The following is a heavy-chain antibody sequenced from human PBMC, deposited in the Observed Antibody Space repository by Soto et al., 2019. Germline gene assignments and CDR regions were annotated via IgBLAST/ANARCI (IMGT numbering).Heavy chain of an antibody. CDR3: ARDPYIVVVPAAIPPDYYYGMDV. J-gene: IGHJ6*02. D-gene: IGHD2-2*02. Sequence: HPGGSLRLSCAASGFTFSSYGMHWVRQAPGKGLEWVAVIWYDGSNKYYADSVKGRFTISRDNSKNTLYLQMNSLRAEDTAVYYCARDPYIVVVPAAIPPDYYYGMDVWGQGTTVTVSS. CDR1: GFTFSSYG. CDR2: IWYDGSNK. V-gene: IGHV3-33*01.